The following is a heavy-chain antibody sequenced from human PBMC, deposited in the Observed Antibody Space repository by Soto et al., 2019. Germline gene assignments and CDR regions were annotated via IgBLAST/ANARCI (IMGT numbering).Heavy chain of an antibody. V-gene: IGHV3-23*01. J-gene: IGHJ4*02. Sequence: EVQLLESGGGLVQPGGSLRLSCAASGFPFSTYAMSWVRQAPGKGLEWVSSISGSGGTTYYADSVKGRFTISRDNSKNTLYLQMNSLRAEDTAVYYCARGSSSSWYFFDYWGQGTLVTVSS. CDR2: ISGSGGTT. D-gene: IGHD6-13*01. CDR1: GFPFSTYA. CDR3: ARGSSSSWYFFDY.